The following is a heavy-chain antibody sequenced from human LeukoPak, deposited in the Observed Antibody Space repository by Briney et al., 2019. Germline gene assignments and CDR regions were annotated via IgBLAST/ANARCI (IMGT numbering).Heavy chain of an antibody. CDR2: IWSDGSHK. V-gene: IGHV3-30*02. CDR1: GFTFSRFG. Sequence: PGGSLRLSCVVSGFTFSRFGMHWVRQAPGKGLEWVAYIWSDGSHKNYADSVQGRFTISRDNSKNTVYLQVNSLRVEDTAVYYCAKERRSDFVGYFDYWGQVTLVTVSS. D-gene: IGHD4-23*01. J-gene: IGHJ4*02. CDR3: AKERRSDFVGYFDY.